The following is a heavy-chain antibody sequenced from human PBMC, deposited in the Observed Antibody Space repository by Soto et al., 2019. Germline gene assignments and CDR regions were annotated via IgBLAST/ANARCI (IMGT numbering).Heavy chain of an antibody. V-gene: IGHV4-38-2*01. CDR1: GYSISSGYY. CDR2: IYHSGST. Sequence: PSETLSLTCAVSGYSISSGYYWGWIRQPPGKGLEWIGSIYHSGSTYYNPSLKSRVTISVDTSKNQFSLKLSSVTAADTAVYYCARGEVVPNWFDPWGQGTLVTV. CDR3: ARGEVVPNWFDP. J-gene: IGHJ5*02. D-gene: IGHD3-22*01.